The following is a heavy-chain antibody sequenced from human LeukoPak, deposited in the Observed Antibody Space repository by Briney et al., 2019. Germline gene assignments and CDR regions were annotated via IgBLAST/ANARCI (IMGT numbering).Heavy chain of an antibody. Sequence: PSETLSLTCTVSGGSISSYYWSWLRQPPGKGLEWIGYIYYSGSTNYNPFLKSRVTISVDTSKNQFSLKLSSVTAADTAVYYCARGGATIVYWGQGTLVTVSS. CDR2: IYYSGST. CDR3: ARGGATIVY. V-gene: IGHV4-59*01. D-gene: IGHD5-24*01. CDR1: GGSISSYY. J-gene: IGHJ4*02.